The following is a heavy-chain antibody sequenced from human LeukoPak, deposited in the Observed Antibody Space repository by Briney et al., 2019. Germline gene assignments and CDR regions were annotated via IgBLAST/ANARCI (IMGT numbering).Heavy chain of an antibody. V-gene: IGHV3-15*01. CDR1: GLIFTKAW. CDR2: IKSKINGGAI. D-gene: IGHD2-15*01. J-gene: IGHJ4*01. Sequence: GGSLRLSCTASGLIFTKAWMSWVRQAPGKGLEWVGRIKSKINGGAIDYAAPVKGRFTTSRDDSENTLYLQMDSLKTEDTAVYYCTTGAGYCSGDTCGFWGQGTLVTVSS. CDR3: TTGAGYCSGDTCGF.